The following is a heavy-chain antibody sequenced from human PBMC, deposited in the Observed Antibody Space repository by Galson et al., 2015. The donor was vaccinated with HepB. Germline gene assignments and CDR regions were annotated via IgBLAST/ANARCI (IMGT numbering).Heavy chain of an antibody. CDR2: IIPIFGTA. V-gene: IGHV1-69*13. J-gene: IGHJ4*02. Sequence: SVKVSCKASGGTFSSYAISWVRQAPGQGLEWMGGIIPIFGTANYAQKFQGRVTITADESTSTAYMELSSLRSEDTAVYYCARDDCSSTSCYTGFSRRVDYWGQGTLVTVSS. CDR3: ARDDCSSTSCYTGFSRRVDY. D-gene: IGHD2-2*02. CDR1: GGTFSSYA.